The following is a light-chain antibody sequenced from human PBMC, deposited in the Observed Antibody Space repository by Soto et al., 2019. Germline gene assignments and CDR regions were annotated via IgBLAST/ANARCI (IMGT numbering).Light chain of an antibody. CDR2: GAS. CDR1: RSVSSN. V-gene: IGKV3-15*01. Sequence: EIVMTQSPATLSVSPGERATLFCRASRSVSSNLAWYQQKPGQAPRLLIYGASTRATGVPARFSGSGSGTEFTLTISILQAEDFAIFFCQQYNNWPRTFGQGTKVEI. J-gene: IGKJ1*01. CDR3: QQYNNWPRT.